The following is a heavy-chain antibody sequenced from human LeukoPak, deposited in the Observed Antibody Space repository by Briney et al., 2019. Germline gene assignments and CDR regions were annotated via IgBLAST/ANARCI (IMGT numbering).Heavy chain of an antibody. J-gene: IGHJ4*02. D-gene: IGHD3-16*01. CDR2: INHSGST. Sequence: PSETLSLTCAVYGGSFSGYYWSWIRQPPGKELEWIGEINHSGSTNYNPSLKSRVTISVDTSKNQFSLKLSSVTAADTAVYYCARGEPHGGMVDYWGQGTLVTVSS. CDR3: ARGEPHGGMVDY. CDR1: GGSFSGYY. V-gene: IGHV4-34*01.